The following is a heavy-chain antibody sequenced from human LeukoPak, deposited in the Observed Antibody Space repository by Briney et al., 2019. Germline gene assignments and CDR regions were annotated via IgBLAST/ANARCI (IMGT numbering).Heavy chain of an antibody. CDR1: GFTFSSYA. J-gene: IGHJ6*03. CDR2: ISGSGGST. CDR3: AKAGIAVADNLRYYYYYYRDV. V-gene: IGHV3-23*01. D-gene: IGHD6-19*01. Sequence: GGSLRLSCAASGFTFSSYAMSWLRQAPGKGLEWVSAISGSGGSTYYADYVKGRFTISRDNSKNTLYLQMNSLRAEDTAVYYCAKAGIAVADNLRYYYYYYRDVWGKGTTVTVSS.